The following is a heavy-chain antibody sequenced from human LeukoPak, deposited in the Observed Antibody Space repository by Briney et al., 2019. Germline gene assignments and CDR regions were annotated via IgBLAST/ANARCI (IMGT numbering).Heavy chain of an antibody. J-gene: IGHJ4*02. D-gene: IGHD5-24*01. Sequence: ASVKVSCKASGYTFTGYYMHWVRQAPGQGLEWMGWINPNSGGTNYAQKFQGRVTMTRDTSISTAYMELSRLRSDDTAVYYCARGVGMATIARIWGPLGEYYFDYWGQGTLVTVSS. V-gene: IGHV1-2*02. CDR2: INPNSGGT. CDR1: GYTFTGYY. CDR3: ARGVGMATIARIWGPLGEYYFDY.